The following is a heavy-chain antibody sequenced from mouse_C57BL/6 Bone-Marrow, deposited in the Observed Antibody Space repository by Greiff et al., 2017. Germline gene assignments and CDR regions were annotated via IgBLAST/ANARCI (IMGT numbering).Heavy chain of an antibody. CDR2: IPPNSGST. CDR3: ARWNYRGYYFDY. J-gene: IGHJ2*01. V-gene: IGHV1-64*01. Sequence: QVQLQQPGAELVKPGASVKLSCKASGYTFTSYWMHWVKQRPGQGLEWIGMIPPNSGSTNYNEKFKSKATLTVDKSSSTAYRQLSSLTSEDSAVDYCARWNYRGYYFDYWGQGTTRTVSS. D-gene: IGHD2-14*01. CDR1: GYTFTSYW.